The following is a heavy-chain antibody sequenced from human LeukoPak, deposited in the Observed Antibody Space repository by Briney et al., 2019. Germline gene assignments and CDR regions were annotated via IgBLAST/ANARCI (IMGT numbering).Heavy chain of an antibody. V-gene: IGHV3-21*01. CDR3: ARDHYEGDDWFDP. D-gene: IGHD3-22*01. J-gene: IGHJ5*02. CDR2: ISSSSSYI. Sequence: GGSLRLSCAASGFTFSSYSMNWVRQAPGKGLEWVSSISSSSSYIYYADSVKGRFTISRDNAKNSLYLQMNSLRAEDTAVYYCARDHYEGDDWFDPWGQGTLVTVSS. CDR1: GFTFSSYS.